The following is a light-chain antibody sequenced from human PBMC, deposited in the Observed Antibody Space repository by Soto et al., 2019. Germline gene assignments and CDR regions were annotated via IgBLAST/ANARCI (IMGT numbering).Light chain of an antibody. CDR2: DTS. V-gene: IGKV3-11*01. J-gene: IGKJ5*01. Sequence: EIVLTQSPATLSLSPGERATLSCRASQSVSSFLAWFQQKPGQAPRLLIYDTSKRSTGIPARFSGSGSETDFTLTISSLEPEDFAVYYCQQRSNWPLTFGQGTRLDIK. CDR3: QQRSNWPLT. CDR1: QSVSSF.